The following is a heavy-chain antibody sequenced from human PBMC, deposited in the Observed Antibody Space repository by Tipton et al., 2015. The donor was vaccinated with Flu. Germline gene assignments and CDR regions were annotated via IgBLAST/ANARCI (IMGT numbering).Heavy chain of an antibody. Sequence: AVSGFTLSSYWMSWVRQAPGKGLEWVANIKQDGSEKYYVDSVKGRFTISRDNAKNSLYLQMNSLRVEDTAVYYCVRAIAAAGSRWGQGTLVTVSS. J-gene: IGHJ4*02. D-gene: IGHD6-13*01. CDR2: IKQDGSEK. V-gene: IGHV3-7*01. CDR3: VRAIAAAGSR. CDR1: GFTLSSYW.